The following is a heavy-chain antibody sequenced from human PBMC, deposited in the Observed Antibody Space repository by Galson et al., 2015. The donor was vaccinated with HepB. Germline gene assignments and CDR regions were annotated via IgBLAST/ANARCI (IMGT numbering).Heavy chain of an antibody. Sequence: SVKVSCKASGYTFTSYGISWVRQAPGQGLEWMGWISTYNGNTKYAQNLQGRVTMTTDTSTSTAYMELRSLRSDDTAVYYCALCSSTRCYLAGASLLLDYWGQGTLVTVSS. CDR3: ALCSSTRCYLAGASLLLDY. D-gene: IGHD2-2*01. V-gene: IGHV1-18*01. CDR2: ISTYNGNT. J-gene: IGHJ4*02. CDR1: GYTFTSYG.